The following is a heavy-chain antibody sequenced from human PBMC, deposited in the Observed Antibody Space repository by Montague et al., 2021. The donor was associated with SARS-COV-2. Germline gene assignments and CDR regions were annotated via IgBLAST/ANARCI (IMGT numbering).Heavy chain of an antibody. J-gene: IGHJ4*02. D-gene: IGHD5-12*01. CDR3: AREVGRCYDWGLDS. CDR1: GGSISSGNYY. CDR2: IYISGST. V-gene: IGHV4-61*02. Sequence: TLSLTCTVSGGSISSGNYYWSWIRQPAGKGLEWIGCIYISGSTNYNPSLKSRVTISADTSKNQFSLKLSSMTAADTAVYYCAREVGRCYDWGLDSWGQGTLVTVSS.